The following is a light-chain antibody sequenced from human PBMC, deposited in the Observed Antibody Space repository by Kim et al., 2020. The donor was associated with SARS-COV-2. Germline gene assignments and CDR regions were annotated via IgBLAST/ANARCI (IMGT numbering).Light chain of an antibody. J-gene: IGLJ3*02. V-gene: IGLV3-19*01. CDR2: GKT. Sequence: SYELTQDPAVSVALGQTVRITCQGDSLRRFYASWYQQKPGQAPVLVIYGKTNRPSGIPDRFSGSSSGNTASLTITGAQAEDEADYYCNSRDSTDNHWVFG. CDR1: SLRRFY. CDR3: NSRDSTDNHWV.